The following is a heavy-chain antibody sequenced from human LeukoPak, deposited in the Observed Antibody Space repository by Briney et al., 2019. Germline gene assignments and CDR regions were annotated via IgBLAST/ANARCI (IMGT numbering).Heavy chain of an antibody. Sequence: SETLSLTCTVSGGSISSYYWSWIRQPPGKGLEWIGYIYYSGSTNYNSSLKSRVTISVDTSKNQFSLKLSSVTAADTAVYYCATTSYDFYAFDIWGQGTMVTVSS. CDR3: ATTSYDFYAFDI. J-gene: IGHJ3*02. CDR2: IYYSGST. D-gene: IGHD3-3*01. V-gene: IGHV4-59*01. CDR1: GGSISSYY.